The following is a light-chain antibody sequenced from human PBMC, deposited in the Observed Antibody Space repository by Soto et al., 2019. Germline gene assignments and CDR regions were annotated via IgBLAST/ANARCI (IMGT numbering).Light chain of an antibody. Sequence: EIVMTQSPATLSVSPGGRATLSCMASQSISDTLAWYQQKPGQAPRLLIHGASTRAPGFPARFSGSGSGTDFTLTISSLQSEDFAVYYCQQYNNWPLTFGQGTKVDI. CDR2: GAS. CDR3: QQYNNWPLT. V-gene: IGKV3-15*01. J-gene: IGKJ1*01. CDR1: QSISDT.